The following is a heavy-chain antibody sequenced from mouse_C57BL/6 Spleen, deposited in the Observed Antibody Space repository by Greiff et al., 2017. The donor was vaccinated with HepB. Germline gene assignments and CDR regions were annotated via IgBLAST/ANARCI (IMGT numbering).Heavy chain of an antibody. CDR2: IDTSDSYT. D-gene: IGHD1-1*01. J-gene: IGHJ4*01. V-gene: IGHV1-69*01. CDR1: GYTFTSYW. Sequence: QVQLQQPGAELVMPGASVKLSCKASGYTFTSYWMHWVKQRPGQGLVWIGEIDTSDSYTNYNQKLKGKSTLTVDKSSSTAYMQRSSLTSEDSAGYYCARSSIRGKGAMDYWGQGTSVTVSS. CDR3: ARSSIRGKGAMDY.